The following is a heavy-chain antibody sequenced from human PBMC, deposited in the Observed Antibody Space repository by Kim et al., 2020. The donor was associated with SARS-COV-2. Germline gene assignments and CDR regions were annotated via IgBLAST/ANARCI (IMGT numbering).Heavy chain of an antibody. D-gene: IGHD2-15*01. CDR3: ARGNSFNLLRNWFDP. Sequence: SETLSLTCTVSGGSISSGGYYWSCIRQHPGKGLEWIGYIYYSGSTYYNPSLKSRVTISVDTSKNQFSLKLSSVTAADTAVYYCARGNSFNLLRNWFDPWGQGTLVTVSS. V-gene: IGHV4-31*03. J-gene: IGHJ5*02. CDR2: IYYSGST. CDR1: GGSISSGGYY.